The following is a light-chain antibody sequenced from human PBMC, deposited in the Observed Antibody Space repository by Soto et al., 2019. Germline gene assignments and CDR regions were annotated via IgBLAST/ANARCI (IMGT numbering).Light chain of an antibody. CDR2: DAS. CDR3: QQRSNSPT. CDR1: QSVSSY. V-gene: IGKV3-11*01. J-gene: IGKJ4*01. Sequence: EIVLTQSPATLSLSPGEIATLSCRASQSVSSYLAWYQQKPGQAPRLLIYDASNRATGIPARFSGSGSGTDFTLTISSLEPEDFAVYYCQQRSNSPTFGGGTKVEIK.